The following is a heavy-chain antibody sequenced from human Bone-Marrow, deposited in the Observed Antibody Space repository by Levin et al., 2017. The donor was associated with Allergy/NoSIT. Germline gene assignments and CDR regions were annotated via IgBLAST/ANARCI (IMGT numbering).Heavy chain of an antibody. D-gene: IGHD1-26*01. CDR1: GLTFSDYY. J-gene: IGHJ4*02. CDR3: TGRYSGSYFDS. Sequence: GGSLRLSCAASGLTFSDYYMSWIRQAPGKGLEWVSYIGTSGSPIYYADFVKGRFTISRDNAKNTLFLQMNSLRADDTAVYFCTGRYSGSYFDSWGQGSLVTVS. V-gene: IGHV3-11*01. CDR2: IGTSGSPI.